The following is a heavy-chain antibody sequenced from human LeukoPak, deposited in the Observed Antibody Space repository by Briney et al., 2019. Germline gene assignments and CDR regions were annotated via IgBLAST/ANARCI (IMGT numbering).Heavy chain of an antibody. CDR1: GFTLGNFD. Sequence: GGSLRLSCVASGFTLGNFDMHWVRQPPGKGLEWVSAITTSAGERYYVDSVRGRFTISRDVAKNSLFLQMTGLRAEDTAVYFCARGGLGELLTPRDPFDFWGHGTMVTVSS. CDR2: ITTSAGER. J-gene: IGHJ3*01. D-gene: IGHD3-10*01. CDR3: ARGGLGELLTPRDPFDF. V-gene: IGHV3-13*01.